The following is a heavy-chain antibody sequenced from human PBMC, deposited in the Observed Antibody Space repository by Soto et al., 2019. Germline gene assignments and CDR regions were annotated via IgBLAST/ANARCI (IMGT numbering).Heavy chain of an antibody. CDR1: GGSFSGYY. D-gene: IGHD5-18*01. V-gene: IGHV4-34*01. J-gene: IGHJ4*02. Sequence: SETLSLTCAVYGGSFSGYYWSWIRQPPGKGLEWIGEINHSGSTNYNPSLKSRVTISVDTSKNQFSLKLSSVTAADTAVYYCARVGIGYSYGLFDYWGQGTLVTVS. CDR2: INHSGST. CDR3: ARVGIGYSYGLFDY.